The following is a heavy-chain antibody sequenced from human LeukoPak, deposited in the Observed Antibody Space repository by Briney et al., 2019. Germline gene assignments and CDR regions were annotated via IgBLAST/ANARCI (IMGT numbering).Heavy chain of an antibody. CDR2: ILSDGTND. J-gene: IGHJ4*02. CDR1: GFTFSNYG. Sequence: GESLRLSCAASGFTFSNYGFHWVRQAPAKGLEWVAVILSDGTNDHYADSVKGRFTMSRDTSKNTLFLQMNSLRAEDTAVYYWARASDLAAGLLDYWGQGTLVTVSS. D-gene: IGHD6-13*01. V-gene: IGHV3-33*01. CDR3: ARASDLAAGLLDY.